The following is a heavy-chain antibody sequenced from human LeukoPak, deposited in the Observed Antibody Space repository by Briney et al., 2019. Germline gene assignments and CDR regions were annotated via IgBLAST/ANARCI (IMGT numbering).Heavy chain of an antibody. CDR3: ARLQLQRRPKFYYYMDV. J-gene: IGHJ6*03. CDR2: IYHSGST. Sequence: PSETLSLTCKVSGYSINSGYFWGWIRQPPGKGLEWIGNIYHSGSTYYNPSLKSRVTISVDTSKNQFSLKLSSVTAADTAVYYCARLQLQRRPKFYYYMDVWGKGTTV. D-gene: IGHD1-1*01. CDR1: GYSINSGYF. V-gene: IGHV4-38-2*02.